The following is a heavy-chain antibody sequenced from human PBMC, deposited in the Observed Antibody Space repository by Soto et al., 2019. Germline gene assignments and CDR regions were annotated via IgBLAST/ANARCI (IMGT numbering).Heavy chain of an antibody. J-gene: IGHJ6*02. V-gene: IGHV4-59*08. D-gene: IGHD1-26*01. Sequence: PSETLYLTCTDSGGSISSYYGIWILQTPGKGLQYIGYIYYSGSANYNPSLKSRVTISDDTSTNQIFLTLTSVTAADTAVYYCARGWWEREGSVLDVWGQGTAVTVSS. CDR2: IYYSGSA. CDR3: ARGWWEREGSVLDV. CDR1: GGSISSYY.